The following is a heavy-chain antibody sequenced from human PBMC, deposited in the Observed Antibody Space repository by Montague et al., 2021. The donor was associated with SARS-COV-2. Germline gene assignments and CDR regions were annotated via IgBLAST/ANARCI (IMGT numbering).Heavy chain of an antibody. CDR3: ARIWGATRGDAFDI. CDR1: GFSLSTSGMC. CDR2: IDXDYYK. J-gene: IGHJ3*02. Sequence: VKPTQTLTLTCTFSGFSLSTSGMCVSWIRQPPGKALEWLALIDXDYYKYYSTSLKTRLTISKDTSKNQVVLTMTNMDPVDTATYYCARIWGATRGDAFDIWGQGTMVTVSS. D-gene: IGHD1-26*01. V-gene: IGHV2-70*01.